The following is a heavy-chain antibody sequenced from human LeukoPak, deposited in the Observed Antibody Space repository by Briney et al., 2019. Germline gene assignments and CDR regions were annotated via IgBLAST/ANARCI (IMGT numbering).Heavy chain of an antibody. Sequence: PSQTLSLTCTVSGGSISSGDYYWSWIRQPPGKGLEWIGYIYYSGSTYYNPSLKSRVTISVDTSKNQFSLKLSSVTAADTAVHYCARGHYDFWSGYYTQLAGYYFDYWGQGTLVTVSS. V-gene: IGHV4-30-4*08. CDR3: ARGHYDFWSGYYTQLAGYYFDY. J-gene: IGHJ4*02. CDR1: GGSISSGDYY. D-gene: IGHD3-3*01. CDR2: IYYSGST.